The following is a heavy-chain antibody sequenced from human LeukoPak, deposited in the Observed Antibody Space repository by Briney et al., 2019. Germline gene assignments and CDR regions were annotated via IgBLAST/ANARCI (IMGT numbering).Heavy chain of an antibody. V-gene: IGHV4-39*07. CDR2: IHYSGST. D-gene: IGHD5-18*01. CDR1: GGSISSSSYY. J-gene: IGHJ6*03. CDR3: ASGAYSFYYMDV. Sequence: SETLSLTCTVSGGSISSSSYYWGWIRQPPGKGLEWIGSIHYSGSTNYNPSLKSRVTISVDTSKNQFSLRLSSVTAADTAVYYCASGAYSFYYMDVWGKGTTVTISS.